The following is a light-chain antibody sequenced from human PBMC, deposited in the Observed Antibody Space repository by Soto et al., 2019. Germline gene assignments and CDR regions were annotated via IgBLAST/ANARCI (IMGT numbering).Light chain of an antibody. CDR3: QQYNSYPWT. CDR1: QSVSSD. CDR2: GAS. V-gene: IGKV3-15*01. J-gene: IGKJ1*01. Sequence: EIVMTQSPATLSVSPGERATLCCRASQSVSSDLAWYHQKPGQAPRLLIYGASTRATGIPARFSGSGSATEFTLTISSLQPDDFATYYCQQYNSYPWTFGQGTKVDI.